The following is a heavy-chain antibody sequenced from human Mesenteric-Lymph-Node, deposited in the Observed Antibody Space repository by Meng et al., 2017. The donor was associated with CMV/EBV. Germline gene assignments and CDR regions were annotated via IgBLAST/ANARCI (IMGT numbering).Heavy chain of an antibody. J-gene: IGHJ5*02. D-gene: IGHD2-2*02. V-gene: IGHV3-74*01. CDR1: GFTFSNHW. Sequence: GESLKISCAASGFTFSNHWMHWVRQAPGKGLVWVSRISSDGRGTNYAASVKGRFTISRDNAKNTVSLQMSSLRAEDTAVYYCASIGVYCTTTCSTLPWGRGTLVTVPQ. CDR3: ASIGVYCTTTCSTLP. CDR2: ISSDGRGT.